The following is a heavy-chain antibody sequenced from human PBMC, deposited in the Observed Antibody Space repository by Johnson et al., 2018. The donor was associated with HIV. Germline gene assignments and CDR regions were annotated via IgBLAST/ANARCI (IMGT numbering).Heavy chain of an antibody. V-gene: IGHV3-53*01. CDR2: IYSGGST. Sequence: VQLVESGGGLIQPGGSLRLSCAASGFTVSSNYMSWVRQAPGKGLEWVSVIYSGGSTYYADSVKGRFTIYRDNSANTLYLQMNSLRAEDTAVYFCTTSTLGGLDYGDPSGGDTVDIWGQGTKVTVAS. CDR1: GFTVSSNY. CDR3: TTSTLGGLDYGDPSGGDTVDI. J-gene: IGHJ3*02. D-gene: IGHD4/OR15-4a*01.